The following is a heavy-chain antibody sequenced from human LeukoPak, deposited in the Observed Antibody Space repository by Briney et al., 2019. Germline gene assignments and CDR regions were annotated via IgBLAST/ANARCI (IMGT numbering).Heavy chain of an antibody. CDR3: ARESYVAFDI. CDR2: NYYSGST. Sequence: PSETLSLTCTVSGGSISSYYWSWIRQPPGKGLEWIGYNYYSGSTNYNPSLKSRVTISVDTSKNQFSLKLSSVTAADTAVYYCARESYVAFDIWGQGTMVTVSS. D-gene: IGHD3-10*02. J-gene: IGHJ3*02. CDR1: GGSISSYY. V-gene: IGHV4-59*01.